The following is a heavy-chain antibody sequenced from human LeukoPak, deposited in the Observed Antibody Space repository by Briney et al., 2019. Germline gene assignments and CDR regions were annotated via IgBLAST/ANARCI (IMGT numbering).Heavy chain of an antibody. V-gene: IGHV4-39*01. CDR1: GGSISSSSYY. J-gene: IGHJ6*03. D-gene: IGHD3-10*01. CDR2: IHHVGTT. Sequence: SETLSLTCTVSGGSISSSSYYWGWIRQSPGKGLEWIATIHHVGTTYYNPSLRSRVTISLDTSKNQFSLKLSSVTAADTAVYYCASVRRGFGESSKYYAYYYMGVWGKGTTVTISS. CDR3: ASVRRGFGESSKYYAYYYMGV.